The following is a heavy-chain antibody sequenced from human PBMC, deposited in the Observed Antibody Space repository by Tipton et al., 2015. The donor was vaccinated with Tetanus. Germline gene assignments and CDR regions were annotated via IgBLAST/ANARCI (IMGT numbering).Heavy chain of an antibody. J-gene: IGHJ4*02. CDR2: IYYSGNT. CDR1: GGSISSSSYF. CDR3: ARPGGSSWYTHYLDY. Sequence: TLSLTCTVSGGSISSSSYFWGWIRQPPGKGLEWIGSIYYSGNTYYNPSLKSRVTISVDTSKNQFSLKLSSVTAADTAVYYCARPGGSSWYTHYLDYWGQGTLVTVSS. V-gene: IGHV4-39*01. D-gene: IGHD6-13*01.